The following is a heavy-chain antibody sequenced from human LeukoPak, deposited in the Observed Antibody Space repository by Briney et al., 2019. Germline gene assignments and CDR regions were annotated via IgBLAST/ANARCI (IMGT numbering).Heavy chain of an antibody. D-gene: IGHD6-19*01. CDR2: ISGSGGST. CDR3: AKDEGAPVAGTGYFDY. V-gene: IGHV3-23*01. CDR1: GFTFSSYA. Sequence: PGGSLRLSCAASGFTFSSYAMSWVRQAPGKGLEWVSAISGSGGSTYYADSVKGRFTISRDNSKNTLYLQMNSLRAEDTAVYYCAKDEGAPVAGTGYFDYWGQGTLVTVSS. J-gene: IGHJ4*02.